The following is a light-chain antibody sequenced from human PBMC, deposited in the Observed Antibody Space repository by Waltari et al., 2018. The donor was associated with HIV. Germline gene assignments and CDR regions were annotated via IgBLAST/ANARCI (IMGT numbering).Light chain of an antibody. CDR1: SSNIGINA. CDR2: SNN. Sequence: QSVLTQPPPASGTPGQRVTISCSGSSSNIGINAVNWYQQFPGTATNLRIYSNNQRPSGVPDRFSGSKSGTSASLAISGLQSEDEADYYCAAWDDSLNGLVFGTGTKVTVL. J-gene: IGLJ1*01. V-gene: IGLV1-44*01. CDR3: AAWDDSLNGLV.